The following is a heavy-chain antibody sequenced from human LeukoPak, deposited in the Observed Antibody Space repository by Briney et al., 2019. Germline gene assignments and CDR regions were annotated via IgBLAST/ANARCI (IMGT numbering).Heavy chain of an antibody. CDR1: GFTFSSYA. CDR3: AKDGLKYSSTSDY. D-gene: IGHD6-13*01. V-gene: IGHV3-23*01. Sequence: GGSLRLSCAASGFTFSSYAMSWVHQAPGKGLEWVSAISGSGGSTYYADSVKGRFTISRDNSKNTLYLQMNSLRAEDTAVYYCAKDGLKYSSTSDYWGQGTLVTVSS. CDR2: ISGSGGST. J-gene: IGHJ4*02.